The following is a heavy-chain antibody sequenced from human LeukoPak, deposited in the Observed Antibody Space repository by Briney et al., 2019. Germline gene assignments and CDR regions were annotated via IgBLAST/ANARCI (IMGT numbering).Heavy chain of an antibody. V-gene: IGHV3-7*01. D-gene: IGHD3-10*02. J-gene: IGHJ6*04. Sequence: GGSLRLSCAASGFTFSSYWMSWVRQAPGKGLEWVANIKQDGSEKYYVDSVRGRFTISRDNAKNTLYLQMNSLRADDTAVYYCAELGITMIGGVWGKGTTVTISS. CDR2: IKQDGSEK. CDR1: GFTFSSYW. CDR3: AELGITMIGGV.